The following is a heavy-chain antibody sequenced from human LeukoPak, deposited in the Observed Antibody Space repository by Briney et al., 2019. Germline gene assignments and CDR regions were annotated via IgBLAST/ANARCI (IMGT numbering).Heavy chain of an antibody. CDR3: ARARPLKIVMATIPYYFDY. D-gene: IGHD5-24*01. V-gene: IGHV4-59*02. CDR1: GGSVSGYY. CDR2: VYYSGST. J-gene: IGHJ4*02. Sequence: SETLSLMCSVSGGSVSGYYWSWIRQPPGKGLEWIGYVYYSGSTNYNPSLQSRVTMSVDTSKNQFSLKLTSLTAADTAVYYCARARPLKIVMATIPYYFDYWGQGTLVSGSS.